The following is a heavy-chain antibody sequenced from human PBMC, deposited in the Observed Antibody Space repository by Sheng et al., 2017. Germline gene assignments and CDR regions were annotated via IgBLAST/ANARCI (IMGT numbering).Heavy chain of an antibody. J-gene: IGHJ6*02. D-gene: IGHD5-12*01. CDR3: ASEWLREHYYYYYGMDV. CDR2: IIPIFGTA. Sequence: QVQLVQSGAEVKKPGSSVKVSCKASGGTFSSYAISWVRQAPGQGLEWMGGIIPIFGTANYAQKFQGRVTITADESTSTAYMELSSLRSEDTAVYYCASEWLREHYYYYYGMDVWGQGTTVTVSS. V-gene: IGHV1-69*01. CDR1: GGTFSSYA.